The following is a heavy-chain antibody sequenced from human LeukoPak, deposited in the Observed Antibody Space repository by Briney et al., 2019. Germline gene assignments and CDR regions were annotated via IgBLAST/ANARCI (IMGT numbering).Heavy chain of an antibody. J-gene: IGHJ4*02. D-gene: IGHD3-22*01. CDR2: IHYSGST. CDR3: ARLSSGYYREGFDY. V-gene: IGHV4-59*01. CDR1: GGSISSYY. Sequence: SETLSLTCTVSGGSISSYYWSWIRQPPGKGLEWIGYIHYSGSTNYNPSLKSRVTISVDTSKNQFSLKLSSVTAADTAVYYCARLSSGYYREGFDYWGQGTLVTVSS.